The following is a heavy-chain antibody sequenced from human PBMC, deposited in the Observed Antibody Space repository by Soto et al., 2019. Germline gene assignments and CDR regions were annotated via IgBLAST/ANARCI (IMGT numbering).Heavy chain of an antibody. CDR2: ITGNAANT. D-gene: IGHD2-21*02. J-gene: IGHJ4*02. V-gene: IGHV3-23*01. Sequence: GGSLSLSCSASRFTFVGYAMSWVRQAPGKGLEWVSGITGNAANTVYADSVKGRFTISRDNSKNALYFQLNSLRAEDTAVYFCAKAARDCGGDCYSSYFDSWGQGAPVTVSS. CDR3: AKAARDCGGDCYSSYFDS. CDR1: RFTFVGYA.